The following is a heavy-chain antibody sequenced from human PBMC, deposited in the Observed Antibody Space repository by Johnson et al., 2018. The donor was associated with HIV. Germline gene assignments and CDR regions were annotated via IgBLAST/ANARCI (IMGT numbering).Heavy chain of an antibody. Sequence: QVQLVESGGGVVQPGRSLRLSCAASGFTFSNYAIHWVRQAPGKGLEWVAVISYDGSNKYYADSVKGRFTISRDNAKNSMYLQMNSLRVEDTALYYCARTIAVVILDAFDMWGQGTMVTVSS. CDR1: GFTFSNYA. J-gene: IGHJ3*02. D-gene: IGHD3-22*01. V-gene: IGHV3-30*04. CDR3: ARTIAVVILDAFDM. CDR2: ISYDGSNK.